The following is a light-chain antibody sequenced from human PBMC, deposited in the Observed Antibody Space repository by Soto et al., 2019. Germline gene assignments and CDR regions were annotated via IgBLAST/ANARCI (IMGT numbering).Light chain of an antibody. J-gene: IGKJ1*01. CDR3: QQYNSYPWT. V-gene: IGKV1-5*03. CDR1: QSISSW. CDR2: KAS. Sequence: DIQMTQSPSTLSASIGDRVTITCRASQSISSWLAWYQQKPGKAPKLLIYKASSLESGVPSRFSVSGSGTEFTLTISSLQPDDFATYYCQQYNSYPWTFGQGTK.